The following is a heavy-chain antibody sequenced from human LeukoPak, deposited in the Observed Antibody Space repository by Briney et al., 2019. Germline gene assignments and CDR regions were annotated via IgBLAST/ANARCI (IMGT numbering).Heavy chain of an antibody. CDR2: ISAYNGNT. CDR3: AREMVVADY. CDR1: GYTFTGFF. Sequence: ASVTVSCRASGYTFTGFFLHWVRQAPGQGLEWMGWISAYNGNTNYAQKLQGRVTMTTDTSTSTAYMELRSLRSDDTAVYYCAREMVVADYWGQGTLVTVSS. D-gene: IGHD2-15*01. V-gene: IGHV1-18*04. J-gene: IGHJ4*02.